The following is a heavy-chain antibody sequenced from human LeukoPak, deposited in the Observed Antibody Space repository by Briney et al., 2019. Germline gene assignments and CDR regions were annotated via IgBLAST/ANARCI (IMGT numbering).Heavy chain of an antibody. CDR2: IYYSGST. D-gene: IGHD1-26*01. CDR3: ARTGQVGATDY. J-gene: IGHJ4*02. V-gene: IGHV4-59*01. Sequence: KPSETLSPTCTVSGGSISSYYWSWIRQPPGKGLEWIGYIYYSGSTNYNPSLKSRVTISVDTSKNQFSLKLSSVTAADTAVYYCARTGQVGATDYWGQGTLVTVSS. CDR1: GGSISSYY.